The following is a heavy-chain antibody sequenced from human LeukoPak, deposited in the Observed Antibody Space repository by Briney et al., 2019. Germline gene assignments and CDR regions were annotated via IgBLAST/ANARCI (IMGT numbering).Heavy chain of an antibody. CDR3: ARTISTGIAVAAKGY. V-gene: IGHV3-7*01. CDR1: GFTFSSYW. D-gene: IGHD6-19*01. CDR2: IKQDGSEK. Sequence: GGSLRLSCAASGFTFSSYWMSCVRQAPGKGLEWVANIKQDGSEKYYVDSVKGRFTISRDNAKNSLYLQMNSLRAEDTAVYYCARTISTGIAVAAKGYWGQGTLVTVSS. J-gene: IGHJ4*02.